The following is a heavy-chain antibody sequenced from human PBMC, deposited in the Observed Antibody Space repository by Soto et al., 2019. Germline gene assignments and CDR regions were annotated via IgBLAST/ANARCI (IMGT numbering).Heavy chain of an antibody. Sequence: GGSLRLSCAASGFTLSNFWMHWVRQAPGKGLEWVSRINSDGRSTSYVDSVKGRFTISRDNANNTLYLEMNSLRAEDTAVYFCARGGRYRENYYFGMDVWGQGTTVTVSS. CDR2: INSDGRST. CDR3: ARGGRYRENYYFGMDV. V-gene: IGHV3-74*01. J-gene: IGHJ6*02. D-gene: IGHD1-26*01. CDR1: GFTLSNFW.